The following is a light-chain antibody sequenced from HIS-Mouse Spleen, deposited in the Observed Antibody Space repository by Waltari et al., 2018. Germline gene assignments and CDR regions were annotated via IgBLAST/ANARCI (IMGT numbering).Light chain of an antibody. CDR3: QSYDSSLRKV. Sequence: QSVLTQPPSASGTPGQRVTISCSGSSSNIGSNTVNWYQQLPGTAPKLLIYSNTQRPSGVPDRFSGSKSGTSASLAITGLQAEDEADYYCQSYDSSLRKVFGGGTKLTVL. V-gene: IGLV1-44*01. CDR2: SNT. CDR1: SSNIGSNT. J-gene: IGLJ3*02.